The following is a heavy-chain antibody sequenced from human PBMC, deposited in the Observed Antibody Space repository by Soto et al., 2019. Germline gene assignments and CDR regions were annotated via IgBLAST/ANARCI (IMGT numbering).Heavy chain of an antibody. V-gene: IGHV1-69*13. J-gene: IGHJ6*02. CDR1: GGTFSSYA. D-gene: IGHD6-19*01. CDR2: IIPIFGTA. Sequence: ASVKVSCKASGGTFSSYAISWVRQAPGQGLEWMGGIIPIFGTANYAQKFQGRVTITADESTSTAYMELSSLRSEDTAVYYCARAYPIAVAGKSHYYYYYGMDVWGQGTTVTVSS. CDR3: ARAYPIAVAGKSHYYYYYGMDV.